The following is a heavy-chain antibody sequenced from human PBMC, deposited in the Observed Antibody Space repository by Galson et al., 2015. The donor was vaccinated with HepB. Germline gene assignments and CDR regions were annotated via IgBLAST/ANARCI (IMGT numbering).Heavy chain of an antibody. D-gene: IGHD3-10*01. V-gene: IGHV4-39*07. CDR3: ARDKTMNIFGAFDI. Sequence: LSLTCTVSGGSISSSSYYWGWIRQPPGKGLEWIGSIYYSGSTYYNPSLKSRVTISVDTSKGQFSLKLSSVTAADTAVYYCARDKTMNIFGAFDIWGQGTMVTVSS. CDR2: IYYSGST. CDR1: GGSISSSSYY. J-gene: IGHJ3*02.